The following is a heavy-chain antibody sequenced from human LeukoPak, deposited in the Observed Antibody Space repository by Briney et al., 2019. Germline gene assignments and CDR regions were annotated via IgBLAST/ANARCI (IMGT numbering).Heavy chain of an antibody. CDR3: AREGDYYGSGSYLGY. V-gene: IGHV1-46*01. CDR2: INPSDGST. CDR1: GYTFTSYY. D-gene: IGHD3-10*01. Sequence: ASVKVSCKASGYTFTSYYMHWVRQAPGQGLEWMGIINPSDGSTSYAQKFQGRVTMTRDTSTSTVYMELSSLRSEDTAVYYCAREGDYYGSGSYLGYWGQGTLVTVSS. J-gene: IGHJ4*02.